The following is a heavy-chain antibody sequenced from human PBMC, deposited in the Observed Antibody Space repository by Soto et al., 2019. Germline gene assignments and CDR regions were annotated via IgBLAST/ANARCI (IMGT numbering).Heavy chain of an antibody. Sequence: QVQLVESGGGVVQPGRSLRLSCAASGFTFSSYGMHWVRQAPGKGLEWVAVIWYDGSNKYYADSVKGRFTVSRDNSKNTLYLQANSRRGEQTAVYYCARDSAESPGPFPLKYWGQGTLVTVSS. J-gene: IGHJ4*02. V-gene: IGHV3-33*01. CDR2: IWYDGSNK. CDR1: GFTFSSYG. D-gene: IGHD7-27*01. CDR3: ARDSAESPGPFPLKY.